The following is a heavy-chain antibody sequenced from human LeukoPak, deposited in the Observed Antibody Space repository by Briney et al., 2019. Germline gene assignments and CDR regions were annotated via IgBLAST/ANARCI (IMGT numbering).Heavy chain of an antibody. J-gene: IGHJ6*02. V-gene: IGHV1-18*04. CDR2: ISAYNGNT. Sequence: GASVKVSCKASGYTFTNYAISWVRQAPGQGLEWMGWISAYNGNTDYAQRLQGRVTMTTDTSTSTVYMELRSLTSDDTAVYYCASGSGSPPNHYYYYYGMDVWGQGTTVTVSS. CDR1: GYTFTNYA. CDR3: ASGSGSPPNHYYYYYGMDV. D-gene: IGHD3-10*01.